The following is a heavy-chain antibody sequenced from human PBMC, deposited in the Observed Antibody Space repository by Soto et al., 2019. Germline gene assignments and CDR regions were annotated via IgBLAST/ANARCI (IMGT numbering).Heavy chain of an antibody. CDR3: ERGGDAIYYRNPSRKYYSYSMDV. Sequence: PGGSLRLSCAASGFTFSDYYMSWIRQAPGKGLEWVSYISSSGSTIYYADSVKGRFTISMDNAKNSLYLQMNSLRAEDTAVYYCERGGDAIYYRNPSRKYYSYSMDVWGKGTTVTVSS. D-gene: IGHD1-26*01. CDR1: GFTFSDYY. V-gene: IGHV3-11*01. CDR2: ISSSGSTI. J-gene: IGHJ6*04.